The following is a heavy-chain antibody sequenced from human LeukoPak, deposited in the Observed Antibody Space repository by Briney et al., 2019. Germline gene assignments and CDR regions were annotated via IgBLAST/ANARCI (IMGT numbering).Heavy chain of an antibody. CDR1: GFTFDDYA. CDR2: ISGIGGSI. V-gene: IGHV3-9*01. D-gene: IGHD6-13*01. CDR3: ARDPYGTLAAAGTLGSYMDV. J-gene: IGHJ6*03. Sequence: GGSLRLSCAASGFTFDDYAMHWVRQAPGKGLGWVSGISGIGGSIGYADSVKGRFTISRDNAKNSLFLQMNSLRAEDTALYYCARDPYGTLAAAGTLGSYMDVWGKGTTVTVSS.